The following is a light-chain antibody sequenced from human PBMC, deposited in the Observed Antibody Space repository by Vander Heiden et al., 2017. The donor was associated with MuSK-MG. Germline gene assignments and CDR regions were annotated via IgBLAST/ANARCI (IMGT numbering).Light chain of an antibody. Sequence: IQMTQSPSSLSASVGDRVTITFRASQSISSYLNWYQQKPGKAPKILIYAASSLQSGVPSRFSGSGSGTDFTLTISSLQPEDFATYYCQQSYSTPPRAFGQGTKVEIK. CDR2: AAS. CDR3: QQSYSTPPRA. J-gene: IGKJ1*01. CDR1: QSISSY. V-gene: IGKV1-39*01.